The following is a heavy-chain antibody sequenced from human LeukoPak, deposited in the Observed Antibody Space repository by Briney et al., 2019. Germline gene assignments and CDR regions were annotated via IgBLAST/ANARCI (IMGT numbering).Heavy chain of an antibody. CDR3: ASYYGSGSYFLYGMDV. V-gene: IGHV3-23*01. Sequence: GGSLRLACAASGFTFSSYAMSWVRQAPGKGLEWVSAISGSGGSTYYADSVKGRFTISRDNSKNTLYLQMNSLRAEDAAVYYCASYYGSGSYFLYGMDVWGQGTTVTVSS. CDR2: ISGSGGST. CDR1: GFTFSSYA. D-gene: IGHD3-10*01. J-gene: IGHJ6*02.